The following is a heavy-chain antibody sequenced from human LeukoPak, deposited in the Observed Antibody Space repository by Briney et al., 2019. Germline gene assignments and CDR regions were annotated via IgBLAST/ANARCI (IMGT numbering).Heavy chain of an antibody. CDR2: ISNSGGST. J-gene: IGHJ4*02. CDR1: GFTFSSYG. V-gene: IGHV3-23*01. CDR3: ADAWNDDEYYFDY. Sequence: PGGSLRLSCAASGFTFSSYGMSWVRQAPGKGLEGVSAISNSGGSTYYADSVKGRFTISRDNPKTTLYLQVNSLRAEDTAVYYCADAWNDDEYYFDYWGQGTLVTVSS. D-gene: IGHD1-1*01.